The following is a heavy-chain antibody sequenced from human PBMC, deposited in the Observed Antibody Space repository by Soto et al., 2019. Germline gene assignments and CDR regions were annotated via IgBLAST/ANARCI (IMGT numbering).Heavy chain of an antibody. CDR3: AGPLAARFNY. J-gene: IGHJ4*02. CDR2: IKNDGNTT. V-gene: IGHV3-74*01. D-gene: IGHD6-25*01. CDR1: GFTFSNAW. Sequence: GGSLRLSCAASGFTFSNAWMSWVRQAPGKGLVWVSRIKNDGNTTNYADSVRGRFTISRDSTKNTVFLQMNNLRADDTAVYYCAGPLAARFNYWGQGSLVTVSS.